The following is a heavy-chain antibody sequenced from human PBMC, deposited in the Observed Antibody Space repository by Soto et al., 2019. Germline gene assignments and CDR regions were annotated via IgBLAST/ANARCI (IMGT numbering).Heavy chain of an antibody. Sequence: GASVKVSCKASGGPYNSFAISWVRQAPGQGLEWIGGIIPVFGTATYAQKFKGRVTITAEESTSTAYMELSSLTSEDTAVYYCARSLGGAGSYYDGQNYNYYNGMDVWGQGTTVTVSS. CDR2: IIPVFGTA. CDR1: GGPYNSFA. CDR3: ARSLGGAGSYYDGQNYNYYNGMDV. J-gene: IGHJ6*02. D-gene: IGHD3-10*01. V-gene: IGHV1-69*13.